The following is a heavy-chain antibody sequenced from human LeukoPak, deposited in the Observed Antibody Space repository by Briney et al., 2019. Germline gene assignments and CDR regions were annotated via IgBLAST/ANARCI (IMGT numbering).Heavy chain of an antibody. D-gene: IGHD3-10*01. CDR2: IYPGDSDT. CDR3: ARRNQLLWFGESSPYFDY. CDR1: GYSFTSYW. V-gene: IGHV5-51*01. Sequence: GESLKISCKGSGYSFTSYWIGWVRQMPGKGLEWMGIIYPGDSDTRYSPSFQGQVTISADKSISTAYLQWSSLKASDTAIYYCARRNQLLWFGESSPYFDYWGQGTLVTVSS. J-gene: IGHJ4*02.